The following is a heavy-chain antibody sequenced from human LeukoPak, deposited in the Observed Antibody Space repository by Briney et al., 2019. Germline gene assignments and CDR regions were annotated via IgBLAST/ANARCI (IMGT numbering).Heavy chain of an antibody. J-gene: IGHJ4*02. CDR3: ATLWFGESHSDY. CDR1: GGSISSSSYY. D-gene: IGHD3-10*01. V-gene: IGHV4-39*01. Sequence: SETLSLTCTVSGGSISSSSYYWGWTRQPPGKGLEWIGSIYYSGSTYYNPSLKSRVTISVDTSKNQFSLKLSSVTAADTAVYYCATLWFGESHSDYWGQGTLVTVSS. CDR2: IYYSGST.